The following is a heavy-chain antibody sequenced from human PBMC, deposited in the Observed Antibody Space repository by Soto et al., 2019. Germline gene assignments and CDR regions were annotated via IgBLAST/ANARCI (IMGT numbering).Heavy chain of an antibody. V-gene: IGHV4-59*01. CDR3: ARAAYYPDSSGYFLDQ. Sequence: KTSETLSLTXSVSGGSISGYYWSWIRQPPGKGLEWIAYIYYSGSTNYNPSLKSRVTISLDASKNQFSLKLTSVTAADAAVYYCARAAYYPDSSGYFLDQWGQGTLVTVSS. CDR2: IYYSGST. CDR1: GGSISGYY. J-gene: IGHJ4*02. D-gene: IGHD3-22*01.